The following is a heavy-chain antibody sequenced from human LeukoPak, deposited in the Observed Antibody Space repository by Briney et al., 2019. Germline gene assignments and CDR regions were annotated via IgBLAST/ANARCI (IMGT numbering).Heavy chain of an antibody. V-gene: IGHV4-39*07. D-gene: IGHD1-26*01. CDR3: ARLIRATNGMDV. J-gene: IGHJ6*02. CDR1: GGSISSSSYY. Sequence: PSETLSLTCTVSGGSISSSSYYWGWIRQPPGKGLEWIGSIYYSGSTYYNPSLKSRVTISVDRSKNQFSLKLSSVTAADTAVYYCARLIRATNGMDVWGQGTTVTVSS. CDR2: IYYSGST.